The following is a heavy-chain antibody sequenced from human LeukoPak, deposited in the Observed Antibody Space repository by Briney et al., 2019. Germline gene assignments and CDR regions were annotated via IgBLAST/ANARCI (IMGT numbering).Heavy chain of an antibody. D-gene: IGHD2-21*02. J-gene: IGHJ4*02. Sequence: GGSLRLSCAASGIIFNNVWMNWVRQAPGKGLEWVARIKSESDGGTTDYAAPVKGRFTISRDDSKNTLYLQMNSLKADDTALYYCTTRRVDTGVVTGDFWGQGTLVTVSS. CDR1: GIIFNNVW. V-gene: IGHV3-15*07. CDR2: IKSESDGGTT. CDR3: TTRRVDTGVVTGDF.